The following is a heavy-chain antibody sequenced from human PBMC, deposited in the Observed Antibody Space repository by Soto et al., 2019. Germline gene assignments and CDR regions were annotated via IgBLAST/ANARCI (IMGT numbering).Heavy chain of an antibody. CDR3: ARGVMVYAPHAFDI. Sequence: QVQLVQSGAEVKKPGASVKVSCKASGYTFTSYAMHWVRQAPGQRLEWMGWINAGNGNTKYSQKFQGRVTITRDTSASTAYMELSSLRSEDTAVYYCARGVMVYAPHAFDIWGQGTMVTVSS. CDR2: INAGNGNT. D-gene: IGHD2-8*01. CDR1: GYTFTSYA. J-gene: IGHJ3*02. V-gene: IGHV1-3*01.